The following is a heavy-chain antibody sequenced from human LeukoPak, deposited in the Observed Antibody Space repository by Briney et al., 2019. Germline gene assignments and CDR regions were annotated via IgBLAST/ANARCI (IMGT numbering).Heavy chain of an antibody. V-gene: IGHV4-34*01. D-gene: IGHD6-19*01. CDR3: ARGSRFWLGNFFRQPLFFDY. Sequence: PSETLSLTCAVYGESFSGYFWNWIRQPPGEGLEWIGEINDSGSTNYNPSLKSRLTMSVDTSKNQFSLTLNSVTAADTAVYYCARGSRFWLGNFFRQPLFFDYWGPGNLATVSS. J-gene: IGHJ4*02. CDR1: GESFSGYF. CDR2: INDSGST.